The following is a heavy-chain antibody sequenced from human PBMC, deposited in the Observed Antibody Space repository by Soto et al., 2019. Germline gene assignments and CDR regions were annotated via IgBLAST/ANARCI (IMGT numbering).Heavy chain of an antibody. V-gene: IGHV1-18*01. CDR1: GYTFTSYG. Sequence: QVQLVQSGSEVKKPGASVKVSCKASGYTFTSYGISWVRQAPGQGLEWMGWISAYNGNTKYAQKFQGRVTMTTDTSTSTAYMAVRSLRSDDTAVYSCARAAAAGLNAYWGQGTLVTVS. CDR2: ISAYNGNT. J-gene: IGHJ4*02. CDR3: ARAAAAGLNAY. D-gene: IGHD6-13*01.